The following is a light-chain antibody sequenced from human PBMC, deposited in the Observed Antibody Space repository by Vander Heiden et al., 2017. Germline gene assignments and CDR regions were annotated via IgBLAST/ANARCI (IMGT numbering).Light chain of an antibody. J-gene: IGKJ2*01. CDR1: QSVTSSY. V-gene: IGKV3-20*01. CDR3: QQYVSSPYT. Sequence: FVLTQSPGTLSLSPGERATLSCRASQSVTSSYLAWYQQKPGQAPRLLISAASGRATGIPDRFSGSGSWTDVTLTISRLEPEDFAVYYCQQYVSSPYTCGQGTKLEIK. CDR2: AAS.